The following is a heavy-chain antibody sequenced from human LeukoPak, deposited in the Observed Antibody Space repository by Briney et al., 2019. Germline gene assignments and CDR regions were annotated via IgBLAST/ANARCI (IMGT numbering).Heavy chain of an antibody. D-gene: IGHD3-10*02. CDR2: IYYSGST. Sequence: SETLSLTFTVSGGSISSYYWSWIRQPPGKALEWIGYIYYSGSTNYNPSLKSRVTISVDTSKNQFSLKLSSVTAADTAVYYCARAKEERVCLSGFDIWSQGTMVTVSS. V-gene: IGHV4-59*08. CDR1: GGSISSYY. J-gene: IGHJ3*02. CDR3: ARAKEERVCLSGFDI.